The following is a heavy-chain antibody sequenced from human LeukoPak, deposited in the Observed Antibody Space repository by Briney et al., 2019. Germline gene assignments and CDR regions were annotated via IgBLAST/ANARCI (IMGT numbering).Heavy chain of an antibody. J-gene: IGHJ6*03. V-gene: IGHV4-4*07. D-gene: IGHD6-13*01. CDR2: IYTSGST. Sequence: ASETLSLTCTVSGGSISSYYWSWIRQPAGKGLEWIGLIYTSGSTNYNPSLKSRVTMSVGTSKNQFSLKLSSVTAADTAVYYCARVQISSSWRPSVMDYYYYMDVWGKGTAVTVSS. CDR3: ARVQISSSWRPSVMDYYYYMDV. CDR1: GGSISSYY.